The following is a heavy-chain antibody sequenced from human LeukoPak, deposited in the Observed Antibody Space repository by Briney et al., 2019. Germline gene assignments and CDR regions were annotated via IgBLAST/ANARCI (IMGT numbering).Heavy chain of an antibody. D-gene: IGHD5-18*01. J-gene: IGHJ4*02. Sequence: NASETLSLTCAVYGGSFSGYYWSWIRQPPGKGLEWIGEINHSGSTNYNPSLRSRVTISVDTSKNQFSLKLSSVTAADTAVYYCARARYSYGYVFDYWGQGTLVTVSS. CDR1: GGSFSGYY. CDR2: INHSGST. CDR3: ARARYSYGYVFDY. V-gene: IGHV4-34*01.